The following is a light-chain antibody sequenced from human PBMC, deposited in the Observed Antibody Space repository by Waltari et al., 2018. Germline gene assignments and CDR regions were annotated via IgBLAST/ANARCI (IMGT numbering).Light chain of an antibody. CDR1: SSNIGSNT. V-gene: IGLV1-44*01. CDR3: TTWDDSLNVVV. J-gene: IGLJ3*02. Sequence: QSVLTQPPSASGTPGQRVTISCSGSSSNIGSNTVNWYQQLTGTAPKLLISANNVRPAGVPDRVAGAKSGASAALASSVLQSEDEADDYCTTWDDSLNVVVFGGGTKLT. CDR2: ANN.